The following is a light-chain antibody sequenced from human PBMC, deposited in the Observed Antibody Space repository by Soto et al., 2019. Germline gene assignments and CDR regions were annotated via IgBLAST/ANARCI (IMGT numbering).Light chain of an antibody. CDR2: DAS. Sequence: EIVLTQSPATLSLSPGERATLSCTTSHSVNTFLDWYQQKPCQAPRLLISDASNMATGIPARFSGSGSGTDFTLTISSLDPEDSAIYYCQQRSNSLGFGRGTKVEIK. CDR1: HSVNTF. J-gene: IGKJ4*01. V-gene: IGKV3-11*01. CDR3: QQRSNSLG.